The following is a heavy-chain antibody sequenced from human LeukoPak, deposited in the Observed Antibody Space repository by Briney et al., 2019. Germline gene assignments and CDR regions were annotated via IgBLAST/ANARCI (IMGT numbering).Heavy chain of an antibody. CDR2: ISGSGGST. Sequence: PGGSLRLSCAASGFTFSSYSMNWVRQAPGKGLEWVSAISGSGGSTYYADSVKGRFTISRDNSKNTLYLQMNSLRAEDTAVYYCARDLTGEDYWGQGTLVTVSS. V-gene: IGHV3-23*01. J-gene: IGHJ4*02. CDR3: ARDLTGEDY. CDR1: GFTFSSYS.